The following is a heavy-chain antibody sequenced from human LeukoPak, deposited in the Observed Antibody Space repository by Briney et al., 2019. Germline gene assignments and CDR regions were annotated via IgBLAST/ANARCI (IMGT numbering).Heavy chain of an antibody. D-gene: IGHD3-22*01. CDR3: ARDFYRIVVVPPYFDY. CDR1: EFTFSNYW. V-gene: IGHV3-7*01. CDR2: IKEDGSEK. J-gene: IGHJ4*02. Sequence: PGGSLRLSCAASEFTFSNYWMSWVRQAPGKGLEWVANIKEDGSEKYYVDSVKGRFAISRDNAKNSLYLQMNSLRADDTAVYYCARDFYRIVVVPPYFDYWGQGTLVTVSS.